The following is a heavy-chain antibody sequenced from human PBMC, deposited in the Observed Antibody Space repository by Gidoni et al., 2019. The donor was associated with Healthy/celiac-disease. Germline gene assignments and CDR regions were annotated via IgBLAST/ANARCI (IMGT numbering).Heavy chain of an antibody. CDR2: IIPILGIA. J-gene: IGHJ2*01. CDR1: GGTFSSYT. Sequence: QVQLVQSGAEVKKPGSSVKVSCKASGGTFSSYTISWVRQAPGQGLEWMGRIIPILGIANYAQKFQGRVTITADKSTSTAYMELSSLRSEDTAVYYCARVASGRDWYFDLWGRGTLVTVSS. V-gene: IGHV1-69*02. D-gene: IGHD6-13*01. CDR3: ARVASGRDWYFDL.